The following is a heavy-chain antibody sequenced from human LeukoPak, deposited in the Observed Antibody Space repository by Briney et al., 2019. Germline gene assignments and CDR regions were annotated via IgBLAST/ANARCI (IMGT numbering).Heavy chain of an antibody. D-gene: IGHD3-22*01. J-gene: IGHJ3*02. Sequence: GGSLRLSCAASGFTFSSYEMNWVRPAPWKGLEWVSSINSSSSYIYYADSVKGRFTISRDNAKNSLYLQMNSLRAEYTAVYYCARDFYYYDSSGYFARDDAFDIWGQGTMVTVSS. CDR1: GFTFSSYE. CDR2: INSSSSYI. V-gene: IGHV3-21*01. CDR3: ARDFYYYDSSGYFARDDAFDI.